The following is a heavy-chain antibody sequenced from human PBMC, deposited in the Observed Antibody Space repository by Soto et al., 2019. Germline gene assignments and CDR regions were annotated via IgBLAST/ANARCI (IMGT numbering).Heavy chain of an antibody. Sequence: GASVKVSSKASGYTFTSYAMNWVRQAPGQRLEWMGWINAGNGNTKYSQKFQGRVTITRDTSASTAYMELSSLRSEDTAVYYFARGGRLYWFFDFWGRGTLVTVYS. CDR2: INAGNGNT. J-gene: IGHJ2*01. D-gene: IGHD1-26*01. CDR1: GYTFTSYA. CDR3: ARGGRLYWFFDF. V-gene: IGHV1-3*01.